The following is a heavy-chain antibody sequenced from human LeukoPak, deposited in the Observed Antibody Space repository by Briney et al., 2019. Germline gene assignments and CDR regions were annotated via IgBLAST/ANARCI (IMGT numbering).Heavy chain of an antibody. Sequence: GESLKISCKGSGYTFTTYWIAWVRQMPGKGLEWMGIIYPGDSDTRYSPSFQGQVTISADKSISTAYPQWSSLKASDTATFYCARLGITGTTLYYFDYWGQGTLVTVSS. CDR2: IYPGDSDT. J-gene: IGHJ4*02. D-gene: IGHD1-20*01. CDR1: GYTFTTYW. CDR3: ARLGITGTTLYYFDY. V-gene: IGHV5-51*01.